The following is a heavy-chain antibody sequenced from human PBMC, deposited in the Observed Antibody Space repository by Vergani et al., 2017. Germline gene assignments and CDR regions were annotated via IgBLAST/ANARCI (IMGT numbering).Heavy chain of an antibody. V-gene: IGHV1-18*01. Sequence: QVQLVQSGAEVKKPGASVKVSCKASGYTFTSYGISWVRQAPGQGLEWMGWISAYNGNTNYAQKLQGRVTMTTDTTTSTAYMELRSLRSDDTAVYYCVRGDRAYYYDSSGYFFDYWGQGTLVTVSS. CDR2: ISAYNGNT. J-gene: IGHJ4*02. D-gene: IGHD3-22*01. CDR3: VRGDRAYYYDSSGYFFDY. CDR1: GYTFTSYG.